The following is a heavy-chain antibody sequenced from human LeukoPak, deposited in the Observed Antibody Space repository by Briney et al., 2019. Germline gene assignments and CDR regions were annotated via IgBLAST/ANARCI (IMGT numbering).Heavy chain of an antibody. Sequence: GGSLRLPCAASGFTFSNYDMQWVRQAPGKGLEWVAVISYDGTNKYYADSVKGRFTISRDNSKNTLHLQMNSLRAEDTAVYYCAKDDRGNEAPFDYWGQGTLVTVSS. J-gene: IGHJ4*02. V-gene: IGHV3-30*18. CDR1: GFTFSNYD. CDR3: AKDDRGNEAPFDY. CDR2: ISYDGTNK.